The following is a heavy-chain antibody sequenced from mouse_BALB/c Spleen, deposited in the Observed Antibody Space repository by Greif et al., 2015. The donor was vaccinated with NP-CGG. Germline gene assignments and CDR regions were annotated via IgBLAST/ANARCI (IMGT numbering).Heavy chain of an antibody. J-gene: IGHJ3*01. Sequence: VQLQQSGAELVKPGASVKLSCKASGYTFTSYYMYWVKQRPGQGLEWIGEINPSNGGTNFNEKFKSKATLTVDKSSSTAYMQLSSLTSEDSAVYYCTRGGYFLPFAYWGQGTLVTVSA. V-gene: IGHV1S81*02. CDR2: INPSNGGT. CDR3: TRGGYFLPFAY. D-gene: IGHD2-3*01. CDR1: GYTFTSYY.